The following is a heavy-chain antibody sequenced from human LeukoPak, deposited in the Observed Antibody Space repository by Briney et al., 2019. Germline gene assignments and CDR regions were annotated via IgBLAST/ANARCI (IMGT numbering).Heavy chain of an antibody. CDR2: IYYSNT. V-gene: IGHV4-59*12. CDR3: ARGRSSGWYGYYFDY. J-gene: IGHJ4*02. D-gene: IGHD6-19*01. CDR1: GGSISSYY. Sequence: SETLSLTCTVSGGSISSYYWSWIRQPPGQGLESIGYIYYSNTNYNPSLKSRVTISVDTSKNQFSLKLSSVTAADTAVYYCARGRSSGWYGYYFDYCGQGTLVTVSS.